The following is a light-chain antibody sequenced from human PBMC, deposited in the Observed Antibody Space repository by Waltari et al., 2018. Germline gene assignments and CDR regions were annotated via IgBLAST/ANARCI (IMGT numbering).Light chain of an antibody. J-gene: IGKJ1*01. CDR1: QTISIS. CDR3: QQSYSTPPWT. Sequence: DIQMTQSPSSLSASVGDRATTPCRASQTISISLNWYQQKPGKAPTLLIYATSSLQSGVPSRFSGSGSETDFTLTISSLQPEDFATYYCQQSYSTPPWTFGQGTKVEIK. CDR2: ATS. V-gene: IGKV1-39*01.